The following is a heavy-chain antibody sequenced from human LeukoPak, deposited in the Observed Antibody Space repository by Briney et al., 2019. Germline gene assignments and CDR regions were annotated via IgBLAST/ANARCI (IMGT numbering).Heavy chain of an antibody. CDR3: AKGSDYYDSSGYYSFDY. V-gene: IGHV3-9*03. CDR2: ISWNSGST. Sequence: GRSLRLSCAASGFTFDDYAVHWVRQAPGKCLGWVSGISWNSGSTGYADSVKGRFTISRDNAKNSLYLQMNSLRAEDMGLYYSAKGSDYYDSSGYYSFDYWGQGTLVTVSS. D-gene: IGHD3-22*01. J-gene: IGHJ4*02. CDR1: GFTFDDYA.